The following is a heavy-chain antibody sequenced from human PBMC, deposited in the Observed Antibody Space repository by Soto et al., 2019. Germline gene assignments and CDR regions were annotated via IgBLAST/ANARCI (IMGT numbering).Heavy chain of an antibody. CDR2: IYYSGST. CDR3: ARVSMLSVYFDY. CDR1: GGSISSGGYY. Sequence: PSEILSLTCTVSGGSISSGGYYWSWIRQHPGKGLEWIGYIYYSGSTYYNPSLKSRVTISVDTSKNQFSLKLSSVTAADTAVYYCARVSMLSVYFDYWGQGTLVTVSS. D-gene: IGHD3-16*01. J-gene: IGHJ4*02. V-gene: IGHV4-31*03.